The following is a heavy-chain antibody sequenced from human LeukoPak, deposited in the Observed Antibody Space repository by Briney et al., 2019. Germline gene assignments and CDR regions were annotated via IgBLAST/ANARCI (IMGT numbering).Heavy chain of an antibody. V-gene: IGHV3-23*01. D-gene: IGHD1-26*01. Sequence: GGSLRLSCAAAGFTFSSYAMSWVRQAPGKGLEWVSAISGSGGSTYYADSVKGRFTISRDNSKNTLYLQMNSLRAEDTAVYYCAKGREYSGSYYLQHYFDCWGQGTLVTVSS. J-gene: IGHJ4*02. CDR3: AKGREYSGSYYLQHYFDC. CDR2: ISGSGGST. CDR1: GFTFSSYA.